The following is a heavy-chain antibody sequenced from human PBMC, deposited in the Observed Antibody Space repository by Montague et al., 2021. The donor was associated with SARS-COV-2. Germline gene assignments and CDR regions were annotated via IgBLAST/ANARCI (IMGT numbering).Heavy chain of an antibody. D-gene: IGHD1-14*01. CDR1: SGSISNYS. V-gene: IGHV4-59*13. CDR2: IYNSGTT. CDR3: ATDGEPDRAAYFDY. J-gene: IGHJ4*02. Sequence: SETLSLTCTVSSGSISNYSRGWIRQPPGKGLEWIEHIYNSGTTDYNPSLRSRVTISMDTSRNQFSLKLKSVTTADTAIYYCATDGEPDRAAYFDYWGRGILVTVSS.